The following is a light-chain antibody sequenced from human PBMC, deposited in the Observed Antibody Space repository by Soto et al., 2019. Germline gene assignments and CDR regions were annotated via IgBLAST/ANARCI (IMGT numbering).Light chain of an antibody. V-gene: IGLV2-8*01. CDR2: EVS. CDR3: SSYSGTNYHYV. Sequence: QSALTQPPSASGSFGQSVTISCTGTSSDVGGYKYVSWYQQHPGKAPKLMIYEVSERPSGVPDRFSGSKSGNTASLTVSGLQADDEADYYCSSYSGTNYHYVFGTGTKVTVL. J-gene: IGLJ1*01. CDR1: SSDVGGYKY.